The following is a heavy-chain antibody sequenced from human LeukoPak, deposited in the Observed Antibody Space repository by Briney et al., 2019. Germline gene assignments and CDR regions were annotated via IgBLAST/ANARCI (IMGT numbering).Heavy chain of an antibody. CDR2: IYHSGST. D-gene: IGHD3-22*01. Sequence: SRTLSLTCAVSGGSISSGGYSWSWIRQPPGKGLEWIGYIYHSGSTYYNPSLKSRVTISVDRSKNQFSLKLSSVTAADTAVYYCARGFYDSSGYYHPYFDYWGQGTLVTVSS. CDR1: GGSISSGGYS. J-gene: IGHJ4*02. V-gene: IGHV4-30-2*01. CDR3: ARGFYDSSGYYHPYFDY.